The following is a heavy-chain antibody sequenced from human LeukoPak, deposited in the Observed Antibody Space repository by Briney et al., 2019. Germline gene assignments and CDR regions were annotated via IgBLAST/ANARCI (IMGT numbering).Heavy chain of an antibody. J-gene: IGHJ4*02. Sequence: GGSLRLSCAASGFTFRSYSMNWVRQAPGKGLEWVSSISSSSSYIYYADSVKGRFTISRDNAKNSLYLQMNSLRAEDTAVYYCARSSGALRDFDYWGQGTLVTVSS. D-gene: IGHD6-19*01. V-gene: IGHV3-21*01. CDR2: ISSSSSYI. CDR1: GFTFRSYS. CDR3: ARSSGALRDFDY.